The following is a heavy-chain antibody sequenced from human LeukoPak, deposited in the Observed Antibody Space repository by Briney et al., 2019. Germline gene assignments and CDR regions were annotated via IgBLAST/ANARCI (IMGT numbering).Heavy chain of an antibody. CDR3: ARSGVGANVFDY. D-gene: IGHD1-26*01. Sequence: SETLSLTCAVYGGSLSGYYWSWIRQPPGKGLEWIGYIYYSGSTNYNPSLKSRVTISVDTSKNQFSLKLSSVTAADTAVYYCARSGVGANVFDYWGQGTLVTVSS. CDR2: IYYSGST. V-gene: IGHV4-59*01. J-gene: IGHJ4*02. CDR1: GGSLSGYY.